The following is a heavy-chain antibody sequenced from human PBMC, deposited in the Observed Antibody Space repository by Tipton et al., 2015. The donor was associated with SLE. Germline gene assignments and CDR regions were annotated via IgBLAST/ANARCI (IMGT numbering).Heavy chain of an antibody. Sequence: TLSLTCSVSGDSVTNDYWSWIRQSPGKGLEWIGTINYSGSTYYNPSLKSRVSFSIDTSKHQFSLKLNSVTAADTAVYYCARRHYSGPFDSWGQGTLVTVSS. D-gene: IGHD5-12*01. V-gene: IGHV4-59*02. J-gene: IGHJ4*02. CDR1: GDSVTNDY. CDR2: INYSGST. CDR3: ARRHYSGPFDS.